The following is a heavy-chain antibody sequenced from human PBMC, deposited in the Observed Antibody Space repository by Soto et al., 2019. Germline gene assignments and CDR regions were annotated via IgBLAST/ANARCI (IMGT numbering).Heavy chain of an antibody. V-gene: IGHV1-8*01. J-gene: IGHJ6*03. CDR3: ARDCSSTSCSNYYYYYMDV. D-gene: IGHD2-2*01. CDR2: MNPNSGNT. Sequence: GASVKVSCKASGYTFTSYDINWVRQATGQGLEWMGWMNPNSGNTGYAQKFQGRVTMTRNTSISTAYMELSSLRSEDTAMYYCARDCSSTSCSNYYYYYMDVWGKGTTVTVSS. CDR1: GYTFTSYD.